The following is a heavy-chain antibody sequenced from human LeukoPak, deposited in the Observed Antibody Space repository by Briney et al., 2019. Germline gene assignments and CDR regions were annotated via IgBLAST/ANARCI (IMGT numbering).Heavy chain of an antibody. CDR2: ITSTSSYI. CDR1: GFTFSNAW. CDR3: VRRGPNNSGLDY. J-gene: IGHJ4*02. D-gene: IGHD5-12*01. Sequence: AGGSLRLSCEASGFTFSNAWMGWVRQAPGKGLEWVASITSTSSYIYYADSVQGRFAVSRDNAKNLLYLQMNSLRAEDTAVFYCVRRGPNNSGLDYWGQGTLVTVSS. V-gene: IGHV3-21*01.